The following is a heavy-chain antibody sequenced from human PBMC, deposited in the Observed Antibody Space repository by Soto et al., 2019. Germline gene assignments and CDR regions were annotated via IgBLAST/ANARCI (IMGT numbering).Heavy chain of an antibody. CDR1: GFTFTRYS. CDR3: ARESEDLTSNFDY. CDR2: ISSTTNYI. J-gene: IGHJ4*02. V-gene: IGHV3-21*06. Sequence: PGGSLRLSCAASGFTFTRYSMNWVRQAPGKGLEWASSISSTTNYIYYGDSMKGQFTISRDNAKNSLYLEMNSLRAEDTAVYHCARESEDLTSNFDYWGQGTLVTVSS.